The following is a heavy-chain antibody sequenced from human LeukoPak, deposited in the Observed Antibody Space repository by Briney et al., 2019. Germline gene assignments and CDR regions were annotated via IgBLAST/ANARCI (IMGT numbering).Heavy chain of an antibody. CDR1: GFTFSNYW. Sequence: GGVLRLSCVASGFTFSNYWMNWVCQAPGKGLEWVANIKPDGGEQYYVDSVKGRFTISRDNADNSLYLQLSSLRAEDTAVYYCAREQRTFDYWGQGILVTVSS. D-gene: IGHD5-24*01. V-gene: IGHV3-7*03. CDR3: AREQRTFDY. J-gene: IGHJ4*02. CDR2: IKPDGGEQ.